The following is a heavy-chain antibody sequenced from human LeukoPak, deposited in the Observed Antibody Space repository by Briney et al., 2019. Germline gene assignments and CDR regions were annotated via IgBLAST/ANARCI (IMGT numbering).Heavy chain of an antibody. J-gene: IGHJ4*02. V-gene: IGHV3-9*01. D-gene: IGHD6-19*01. CDR2: ISWNSGSI. CDR1: GFTFDDYA. CDR3: AKDSGYSSGWYQGY. Sequence: GGSLRLSCAASGFTFDDYAMHWVRQAPGKGLEWVSGISWNSGSIGYADSVKGRFTISRDNAKNSLYLQMNSLRAEDTALYYCAKDSGYSSGWYQGYWGQGTLVTVSS.